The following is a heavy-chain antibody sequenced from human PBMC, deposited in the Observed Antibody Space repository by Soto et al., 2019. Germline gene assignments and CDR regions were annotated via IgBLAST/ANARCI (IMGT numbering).Heavy chain of an antibody. CDR3: ARAASSGEFDP. CDR1: GFTVSSNY. Sequence: GGSLRLSCAASGFTVSSNYMSWVRQAPGKGLEWVSVIYSGGSTYYADSVKGRFTISRHNSKNTLYLQMNSLRAEDTAVYYCARAASSGEFDPSGQRTLVTVSS. J-gene: IGHJ5*02. D-gene: IGHD6-25*01. V-gene: IGHV3-53*04. CDR2: IYSGGST.